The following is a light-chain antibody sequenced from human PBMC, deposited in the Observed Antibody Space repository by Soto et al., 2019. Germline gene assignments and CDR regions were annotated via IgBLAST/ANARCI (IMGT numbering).Light chain of an antibody. V-gene: IGKV4-1*01. Sequence: DIVMTQSPDSLAVSLGERATINCKSSQSILYSSNNNNYLAWYQQKPGQPPKLLIYWASTRESGVPDRFSGSGSGTDFTLTISSLQAEDLAVYYCQQYYNTPFTFGPGTKVDIK. CDR2: WAS. J-gene: IGKJ3*01. CDR1: QSILYSSNNNNY. CDR3: QQYYNTPFT.